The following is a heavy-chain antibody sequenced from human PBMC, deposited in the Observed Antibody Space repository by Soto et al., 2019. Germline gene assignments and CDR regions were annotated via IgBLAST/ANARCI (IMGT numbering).Heavy chain of an antibody. CDR1: GGSISSGYYY. CDR3: ARYSIYGMDV. V-gene: IGHV4-30-4*01. J-gene: IGHJ6*02. D-gene: IGHD3-10*01. Sequence: PSETXSLTCAFSGGSISSGYYYWSWIRQPTGKVLEWIGNIYYSGNTYYNPSLKSRIIISIDTSKNHFSLKVGYVTDADKAVYYCARYSIYGMDVWGQGTTVTVSS. CDR2: IYYSGNT.